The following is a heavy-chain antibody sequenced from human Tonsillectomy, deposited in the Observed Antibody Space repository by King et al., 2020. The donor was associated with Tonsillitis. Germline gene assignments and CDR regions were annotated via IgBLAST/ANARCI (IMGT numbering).Heavy chain of an antibody. CDR2: INWIGVTT. CDR3: AREGGQYSSGRFYFFDA. Sequence: VQLVESGGRVVRPGGSLRLSCAASGFTSGFTFGDYGMSWVRQSPGKGLEWVAGINWIGVTTGYGDSVKGRFTISRDNAKNTLYLQMNSLGLEDTAVYYGAREGGQYSSGRFYFFDAWGQGTLVTVSA. V-gene: IGHV3-20*04. CDR1: GFTSGFTFGDYG. J-gene: IGHJ4*02. D-gene: IGHD6-19*01.